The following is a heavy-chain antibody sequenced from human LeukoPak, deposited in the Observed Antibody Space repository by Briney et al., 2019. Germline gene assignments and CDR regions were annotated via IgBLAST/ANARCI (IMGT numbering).Heavy chain of an antibody. CDR2: INPKSGAA. CDR1: GYIFSDYY. D-gene: IGHD6-13*01. J-gene: IGHJ4*02. Sequence: SVKVSCKASGYIFSDYYMHWVRQAPGQGLEWLGWINPKSGAADYAQQFRGRVTMTRDTSINTDYMEMKRVTSDDTAVYYCARGAEAETSPLDFWGQGTLVIVS. V-gene: IGHV1-2*02. CDR3: ARGAEAETSPLDF.